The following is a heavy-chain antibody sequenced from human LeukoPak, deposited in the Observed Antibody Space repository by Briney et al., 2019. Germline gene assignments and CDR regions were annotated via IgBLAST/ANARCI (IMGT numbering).Heavy chain of an antibody. V-gene: IGHV4-39*01. CDR1: GGSISSSSYY. D-gene: IGHD2-2*02. J-gene: IGHJ5*02. Sequence: PSETLSLTCSVYGGSISSSSYYWGWIRQPPGRGLEWIGSMYYSGSTYYNPSLKSRVTISVDTSKNQFSLKLSSVTAADTAVYYCARHQDIVVVPAAIAWFDPWGQGTLVTVSS. CDR2: MYYSGST. CDR3: ARHQDIVVVPAAIAWFDP.